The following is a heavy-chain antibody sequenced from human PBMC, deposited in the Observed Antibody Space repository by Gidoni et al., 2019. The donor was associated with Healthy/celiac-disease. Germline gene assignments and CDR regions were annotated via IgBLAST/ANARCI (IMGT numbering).Heavy chain of an antibody. J-gene: IGHJ6*02. Sequence: QVQLQESGPGLVKPSQTLSLTCTVSGGSISSGSYYWSWIRQPAGKGLEWIGRIHTSGSTNYNPSLKSRVTISVDTSKNQFSLKLSSVTAADTAVYYCARADFYYDFWSGYATRTSDVWGQGTTVTVSS. CDR2: IHTSGST. CDR1: GGSISSGSYY. D-gene: IGHD3-3*01. V-gene: IGHV4-61*02. CDR3: ARADFYYDFWSGYATRTSDV.